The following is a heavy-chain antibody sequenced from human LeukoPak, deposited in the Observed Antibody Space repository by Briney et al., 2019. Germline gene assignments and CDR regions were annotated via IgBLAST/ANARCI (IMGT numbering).Heavy chain of an antibody. J-gene: IGHJ4*02. V-gene: IGHV3-21*01. D-gene: IGHD6-13*01. CDR1: GFTFSSYS. Sequence: GGSLRLSCAASGFTFSSYSMNWVRQAPGKGLEWVSSISSSSSYIYYADSVKGRFTISRDNAKNSLYLQMNSLRAEDTAVYYCARDPPDTYSSSWYSYWGQGTLVTVSS. CDR2: ISSSSSYI. CDR3: ARDPPDTYSSSWYSY.